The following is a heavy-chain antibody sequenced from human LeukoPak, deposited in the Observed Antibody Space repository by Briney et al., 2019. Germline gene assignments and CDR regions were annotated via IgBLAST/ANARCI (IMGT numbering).Heavy chain of an antibody. Sequence: GGSLRLSCAASGFTFSSYSMNWVRQAPGKGLEWVSYISSSSSTIYYADSVKGRFTISRDSAKNSLYLQMNSLRDEDTAVYYCARDSGYYYGSGYDYWGQGTLVTVSS. J-gene: IGHJ4*02. CDR3: ARDSGYYYGSGYDY. V-gene: IGHV3-48*02. CDR1: GFTFSSYS. CDR2: ISSSSSTI. D-gene: IGHD3-10*01.